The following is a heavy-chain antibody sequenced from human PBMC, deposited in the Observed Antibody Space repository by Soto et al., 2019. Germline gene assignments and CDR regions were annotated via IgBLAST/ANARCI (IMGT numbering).Heavy chain of an antibody. CDR3: AKDAVSYNGKWDWFDS. CDR1: RFIFSDYA. J-gene: IGHJ5*01. CDR2: IGGGNTDR. V-gene: IGHV3-23*01. Sequence: DVQLLESGGGLVQPGGSLTLSCAASRFIFSDYAMNWVRQAPGKGLEWVSSIGGGNTDRYYADSVKGRFIISRDNSKNTMYLPMNSLRDDYTAVYYCAKDAVSYNGKWDWFDSWGQGTLVTVSS. D-gene: IGHD1-26*01.